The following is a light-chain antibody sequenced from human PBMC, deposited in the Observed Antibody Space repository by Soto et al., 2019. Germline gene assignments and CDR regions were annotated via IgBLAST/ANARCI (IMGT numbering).Light chain of an antibody. V-gene: IGKV3D-20*02. J-gene: IGKJ3*01. CDR2: DAS. CDR1: QSVSSSY. CDR3: QQRSAWGVT. Sequence: EIVLTQSPGTLSLSPGERATLSCRASQSVSSSYLAWYQQKPGQAPRLLIYDASNRATGIPARFSGSASGTDFTLTISSLEPEDFAVYYCQQRSAWGVTFGPGTKVDV.